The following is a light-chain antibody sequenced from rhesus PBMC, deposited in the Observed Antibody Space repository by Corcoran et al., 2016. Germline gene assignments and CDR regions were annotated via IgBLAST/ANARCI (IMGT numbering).Light chain of an antibody. CDR3: SAWDSSLSADV. V-gene: IGLV10-114*01. J-gene: IGLJ6*01. CDR2: RNN. Sequence: QAGLTQPPSVSKGLRQTATLTCTGNSNNVGNQGAAWLQQHQGHPPKLLSYRNNNRHSGISERFSASRSGNTASLTITGLQPEDEADYYCSAWDSSLSADVFGSGTKLTVL. CDR1: SNNVGNQG.